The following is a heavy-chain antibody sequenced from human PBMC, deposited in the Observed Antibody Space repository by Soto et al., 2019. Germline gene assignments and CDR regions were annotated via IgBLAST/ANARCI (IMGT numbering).Heavy chain of an antibody. J-gene: IGHJ4*02. V-gene: IGHV3-21*01. CDR2: ISSSSSYI. CDR1: GFTFSSYS. CDR3: AKGLDYFDY. Sequence: EVQLVESGGGLVKPGGSLRLSCAASGFTFSSYSMNWVRQAPGKGLEWVSSISSSSSYIYYADSVKGRFTISRDNAKNSLYLQMNSLRAEDTAVDYCAKGLDYFDYWGQGTLVTVSS.